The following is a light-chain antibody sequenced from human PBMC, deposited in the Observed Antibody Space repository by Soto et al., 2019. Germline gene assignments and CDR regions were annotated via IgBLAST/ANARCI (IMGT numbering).Light chain of an antibody. Sequence: QSVLTQPASVSGSPGQSIDISCTGSGSDVGGYNYVSWYQQHPGNAPILIFYGVSPRPSGVSPRFSASRSAYTASLTISGLQPEDEADYYCSSFTSSYFYVFGPGTKVTVL. CDR2: GVS. J-gene: IGLJ1*01. CDR3: SSFTSSYFYV. V-gene: IGLV2-14*01. CDR1: GSDVGGYNY.